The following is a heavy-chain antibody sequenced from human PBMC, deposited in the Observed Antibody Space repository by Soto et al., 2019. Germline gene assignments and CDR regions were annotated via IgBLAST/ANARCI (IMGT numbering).Heavy chain of an antibody. CDR1: GFTFSAFA. D-gene: IGHD3-16*01. Sequence: PGGSLRLSCAASGFTFSAFAMSWVRKAPGKGLEWVSTFSGFGGNTFYADSVKGRFTISRDNSKSTLYLQMNSLRVDDTAVYYCEKMGGGNLTKLFHLWGHGTLVPVSS. J-gene: IGHJ1*01. CDR3: EKMGGGNLTKLFHL. CDR2: FSGFGGNT. V-gene: IGHV3-23*01.